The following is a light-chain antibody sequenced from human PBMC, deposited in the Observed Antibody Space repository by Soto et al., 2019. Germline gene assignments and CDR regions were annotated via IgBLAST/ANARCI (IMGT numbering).Light chain of an antibody. J-gene: IGLJ1*01. CDR1: SSDVGGYNY. Sequence: QSALTQPPSASGSPGQSVTISCTGTSSDVGGYNYVSWYQQHPGKAPKVMIYEVSKRPSGVPDRFSGSKSGNTASLTVSGLQAEDEADYYCSSYAGSNILVFGTGTKVTVL. CDR3: SSYAGSNILV. CDR2: EVS. V-gene: IGLV2-8*01.